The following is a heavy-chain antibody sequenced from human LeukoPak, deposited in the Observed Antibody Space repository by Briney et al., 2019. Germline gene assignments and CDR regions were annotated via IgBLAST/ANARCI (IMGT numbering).Heavy chain of an antibody. CDR1: GFTFSDYA. Sequence: GGSLRLSCAASGFTFSDYAMSRVRQAPGKGLEWVSAISISVGSTYYADSVKGRFTISRDNSKNTLYVQMNSLRAEDTAVYYCAKGGGSYFFDYWGQGTLVTVAS. CDR3: AKGGGSYFFDY. V-gene: IGHV3-23*01. CDR2: ISISVGST. J-gene: IGHJ4*02. D-gene: IGHD2-15*01.